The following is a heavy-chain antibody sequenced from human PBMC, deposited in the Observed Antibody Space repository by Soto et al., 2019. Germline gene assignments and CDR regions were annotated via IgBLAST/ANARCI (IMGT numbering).Heavy chain of an antibody. CDR1: GFTFSSYA. CDR2: ISGSGGST. Sequence: PGGSLRLSGAASGFTFSSYAMSWVRQAPGKGLEWVSAISGSGGSTYYADSVKGRFTISRDNSKNTLYLQMNSLRAEDTAVYYCARPGGYCSSTSCYYSWFDPWGQGTLVTVSS. D-gene: IGHD2-2*01. J-gene: IGHJ5*02. CDR3: ARPGGYCSSTSCYYSWFDP. V-gene: IGHV3-23*01.